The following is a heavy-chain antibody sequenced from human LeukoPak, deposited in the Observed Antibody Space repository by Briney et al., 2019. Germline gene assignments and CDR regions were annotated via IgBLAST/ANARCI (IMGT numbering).Heavy chain of an antibody. CDR1: GFTFDDYA. Sequence: HSGRSLRLSCAASGFTFDDYAMHWVRQAPGKGLEWVSGIXWNXGSIGYADSVKGRFTISRDNAKNSLYLQMNSLRAEDMALYYCAXDMGVSDFWSGXYXDAFDIWGQGTMVAVSS. V-gene: IGHV3-9*03. CDR2: IXWNXGSI. D-gene: IGHD3-3*01. J-gene: IGHJ3*02. CDR3: AXDMGVSDFWSGXYXDAFDI.